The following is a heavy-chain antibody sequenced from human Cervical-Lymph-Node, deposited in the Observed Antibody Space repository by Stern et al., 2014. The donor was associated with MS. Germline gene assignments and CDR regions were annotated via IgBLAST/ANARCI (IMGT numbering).Heavy chain of an antibody. CDR1: GGSIGSYF. CDR3: ARDDLVLGGGSNWFEH. J-gene: IGHJ5*02. V-gene: IGHV4-4*07. Sequence: VQLVQSGPGLVKPSETLSLTCTVSGGSIGSYFWSWIRQPAGKGLEWIGRDSTGGSTNYNPSLKRRLTMSVDTSKNQFSLKLHSVTAADTAVYYCARDDLVLGGGSNWFEHWGQGVLVTVSS. D-gene: IGHD1-26*01. CDR2: DSTGGST.